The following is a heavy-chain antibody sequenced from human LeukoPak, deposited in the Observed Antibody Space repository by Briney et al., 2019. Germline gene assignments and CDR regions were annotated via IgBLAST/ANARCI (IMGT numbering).Heavy chain of an antibody. CDR3: ANYKRYFDY. J-gene: IGHJ4*02. CDR1: SSYALSW. V-gene: IGHV3-23*01. D-gene: IGHD1-14*01. Sequence: GGSLRLSCAVSSSYALSWMSWVRQAPGKGLEWVSVISGSGDATFYAASVKGRFTISRDNSKNTLYLQMSSLGAEDTAVYYCANYKRYFDYWGQGTLVTVSS. CDR2: ISGSGDAT.